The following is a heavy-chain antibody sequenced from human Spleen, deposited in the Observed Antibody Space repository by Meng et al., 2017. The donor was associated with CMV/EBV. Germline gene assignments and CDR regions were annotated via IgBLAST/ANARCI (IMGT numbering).Heavy chain of an antibody. CDR1: GFTFSGYG. V-gene: IGHV3-21*06. Sequence: GESLKISCAVSGFTFSGYGMNWVRQAPGKGLEWVSSITNENDIYYADSLKGRFTISRDNAKSSLYLHMKSLRAEDTAMYYCVRDWGNLLYGMDVWGQGTTVTVSS. D-gene: IGHD3-16*01. CDR3: VRDWGNLLYGMDV. CDR2: ITNENDI. J-gene: IGHJ6*02.